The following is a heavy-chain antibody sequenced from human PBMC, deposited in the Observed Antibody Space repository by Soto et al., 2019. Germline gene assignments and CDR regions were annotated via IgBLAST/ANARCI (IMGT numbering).Heavy chain of an antibody. J-gene: IGHJ6*02. V-gene: IGHV1-69*06. CDR3: ARGQVSGSSSWYGDYYYGMDV. CDR2: VIPIFGTA. Sequence: SVKVSCKASGGTFSSYAISWVRQAPGQGLEWMGGVIPIFGTANYAQKFQGRVTITADKSTSTAYMELSSLRSEDTAVYYCARGQVSGSSSWYGDYYYGMDVWGQGTTVTVSS. CDR1: GGTFSSYA. D-gene: IGHD6-13*01.